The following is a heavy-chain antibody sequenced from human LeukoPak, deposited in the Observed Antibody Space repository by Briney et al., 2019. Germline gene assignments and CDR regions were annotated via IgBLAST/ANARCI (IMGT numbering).Heavy chain of an antibody. CDR3: ARDKEAMIVVATRLFDY. D-gene: IGHD3-22*01. Sequence: ASVKVSSKASGYTFTGYYMHWVRQAPGQGLEWMGRINPNSGGTNYAQKFQGRVTMTRDTSISTAYMELSRLRSDDTAVYYCARDKEAMIVVATRLFDYWGQGTLVTVSS. J-gene: IGHJ4*02. V-gene: IGHV1-2*06. CDR2: INPNSGGT. CDR1: GYTFTGYY.